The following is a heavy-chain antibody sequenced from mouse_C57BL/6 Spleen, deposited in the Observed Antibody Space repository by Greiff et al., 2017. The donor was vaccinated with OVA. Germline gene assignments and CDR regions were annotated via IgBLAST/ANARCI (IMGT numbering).Heavy chain of an antibody. CDR1: GYTFTDYY. J-gene: IGHJ3*01. CDR2: INPNNGGT. Sequence: EVQLQQSGPELVKPGASVKISCKASGYTFTDYYMNWVKQSHGKSLEWIGDINPNNGGTSYNQKFKGKATLTVDKSSSTAYMELRSLTSEDSAVYYCARERSSGYPFAYWGQGTLVTVSA. V-gene: IGHV1-26*01. CDR3: ARERSSGYPFAY. D-gene: IGHD3-2*02.